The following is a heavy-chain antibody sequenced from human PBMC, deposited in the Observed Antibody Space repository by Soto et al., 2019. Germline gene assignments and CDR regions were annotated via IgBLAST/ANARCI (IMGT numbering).Heavy chain of an antibody. Sequence: GESLKISCKTPGYSFTSHWIAWVRQMPGKGLEWMGIIYPSDSDIRYRPSLQGQVTISVDKSISTAYLQRSSLKASDTAAYYCARQDYSNYRGGMDVWGQGTTVTVSS. V-gene: IGHV5-51*01. CDR2: IYPSDSDI. CDR3: ARQDYSNYRGGMDV. D-gene: IGHD2-2*01. CDR1: GYSFTSHW. J-gene: IGHJ6*02.